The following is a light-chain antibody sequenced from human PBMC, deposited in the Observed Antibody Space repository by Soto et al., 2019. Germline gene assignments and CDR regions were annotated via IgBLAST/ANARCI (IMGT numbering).Light chain of an antibody. CDR1: QSISTY. CDR3: QQYDSYPYT. Sequence: DLQMTQSPSTLSASVGDRVTITCRASQSISTYLAWFQLKLGKAPGLLIYRASSLESGVPSRFSGSGSGTEFTVTISNLQPDDFAAYYCQQYDSYPYTFGQGTKLEIK. V-gene: IGKV1-5*03. CDR2: RAS. J-gene: IGKJ2*01.